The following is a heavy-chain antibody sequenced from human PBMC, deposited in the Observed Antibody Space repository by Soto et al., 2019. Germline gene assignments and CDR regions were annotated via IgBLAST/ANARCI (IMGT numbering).Heavy chain of an antibody. J-gene: IGHJ6*02. V-gene: IGHV3-33*01. Sequence: ARGAPRLPCAASGFTFSSFGIHRGRQAPCMGLEWVAFIWYDGSNKYYVDSVKGRFTISRDNSKNTVYLQMNILRAEDTAVYYCARDRFSRRGGMDVWGQGTTVTVSS. CDR1: GFTFSSFG. D-gene: IGHD6-6*01. CDR3: ARDRFSRRGGMDV. CDR2: IWYDGSNK.